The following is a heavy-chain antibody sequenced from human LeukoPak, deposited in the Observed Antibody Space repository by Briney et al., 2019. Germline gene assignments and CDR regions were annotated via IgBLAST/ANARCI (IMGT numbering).Heavy chain of an antibody. D-gene: IGHD3-10*01. Sequence: GASVKVSCKASGYTFTSYYMHWVRQAPGQGLEWMGIINPSGGSTSYAQKFQGRVTMTRDTSTSTVYMELSSLRSEDTAVYYCARDTHYYGSGSYYNGGMDVWGQGTTVTVSS. V-gene: IGHV1-46*01. CDR2: INPSGGST. CDR1: GYTFTSYY. J-gene: IGHJ6*02. CDR3: ARDTHYYGSGSYYNGGMDV.